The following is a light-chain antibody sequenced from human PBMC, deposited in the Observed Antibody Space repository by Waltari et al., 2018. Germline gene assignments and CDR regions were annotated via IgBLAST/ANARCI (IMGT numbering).Light chain of an antibody. CDR3: SSFTSRRTLV. CDR2: DVN. CDR1: SSDVDAYND. J-gene: IGLJ2*01. Sequence: QSALTQPASVSGSPGQSITISCTGTSSDVDAYNDVSWYQQHPGKVPKVMIYDVNKRPSGVSNRFSGSKSGNTASLTISGLQSEDEADYYCSSFTSRRTLVFGGGTKLTVL. V-gene: IGLV2-14*01.